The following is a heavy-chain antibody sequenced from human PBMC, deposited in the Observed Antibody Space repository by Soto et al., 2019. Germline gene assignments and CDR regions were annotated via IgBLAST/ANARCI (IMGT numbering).Heavy chain of an antibody. D-gene: IGHD6-19*01. J-gene: IGHJ6*01. CDR1: GFTFSSYA. CDR2: IGNLGQTL. V-gene: IGHV3-48*03. Sequence: SLRLSCSHSGFTFSSYAMSWVFLAPWKGLEWVSYIGNLGQTLCYADSVKGRFTVSRDNAKNSLYLQMNSLRAEDTAVYFREREDSGKNAGHFAMDLWGQGTTPTDSS. CDR3: EREDSGKNAGHFAMDL.